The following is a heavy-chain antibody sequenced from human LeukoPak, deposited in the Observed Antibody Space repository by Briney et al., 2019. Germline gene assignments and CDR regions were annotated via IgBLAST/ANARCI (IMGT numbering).Heavy chain of an antibody. V-gene: IGHV1-2*02. D-gene: IGHD4-17*01. J-gene: IGHJ4*02. CDR2: INPNSGGT. Sequence: GASVKVSCKASGYTFTGYYMHWVRQAPGQGLEWMGWINPNSGGTNYAQTFQGRVTMTRDTSISTAYMELSRLRSDDTAVYYCARAAYGDYFDYWGQGTLVTVSS. CDR3: ARAAYGDYFDY. CDR1: GYTFTGYY.